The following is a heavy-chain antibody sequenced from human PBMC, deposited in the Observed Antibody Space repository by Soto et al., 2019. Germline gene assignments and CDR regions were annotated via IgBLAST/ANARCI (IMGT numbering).Heavy chain of an antibody. CDR2: IIPIFGTA. J-gene: IGHJ4*02. D-gene: IGHD5-18*01. V-gene: IGHV1-69*13. CDR1: GGTFSIYA. CDR3: ARDFRYSYGLDY. Sequence: SVKVSCKASGGTFSIYAISCLRQAPGQGLEWMGGIIPIFGTANYAQKFQGRVTITADESTSTAYMELSSLRSEDTAVYYCARDFRYSYGLDYWGQGTLVTVSS.